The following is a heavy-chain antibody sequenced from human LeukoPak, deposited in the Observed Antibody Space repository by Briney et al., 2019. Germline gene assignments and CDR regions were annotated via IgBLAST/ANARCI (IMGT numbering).Heavy chain of an antibody. J-gene: IGHJ4*02. CDR3: AKGGLGHRVIVVVLPSYYFDY. CDR2: ISYDGSNK. CDR1: GFTFSRYA. D-gene: IGHD3-22*01. V-gene: IGHV3-30-3*01. Sequence: GGSLRLSCAASGFTFSRYAMHWVRQAPGKGLEWVAVISYDGSNKYYADSVKGRFTISRDNSKNTLYLQMNSLRAEDTAVYYCAKGGLGHRVIVVVLPSYYFDYWGQGTLVTVSS.